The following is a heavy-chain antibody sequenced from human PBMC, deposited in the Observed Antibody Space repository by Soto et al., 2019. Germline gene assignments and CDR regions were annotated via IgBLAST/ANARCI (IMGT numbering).Heavy chain of an antibody. Sequence: QLQLQESGPGLVKPSETLSLTCTVSGGSISSSSYYWGWIRQPPGKGLEWIGSIYYSGSTYYNPSLKSRVTISVDTSKNQFSLKLSSVTAADTAVYYCARRGGYSGYSVYWGQGTLVTVSS. D-gene: IGHD5-12*01. V-gene: IGHV4-39*01. J-gene: IGHJ4*02. CDR3: ARRGGYSGYSVY. CDR2: IYYSGST. CDR1: GGSISSSSYY.